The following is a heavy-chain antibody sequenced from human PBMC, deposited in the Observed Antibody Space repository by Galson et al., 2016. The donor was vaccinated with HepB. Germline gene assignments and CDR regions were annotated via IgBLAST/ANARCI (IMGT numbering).Heavy chain of an antibody. D-gene: IGHD3-16*01. CDR1: GYMFISYG. CDR3: ARGVGGVGDYSEGYYYHYYMDV. CDR2: ISTFNGKT. Sequence: SVKVSCKASGYMFISYGISWVRQAPGQGLEWMGWISTFNGKTDFARKFQGRVTMTTDTSTNTALMDLRSLRSDDTAVYYCARGVGGVGDYSEGYYYHYYMDVWGTGTTVPVTS. J-gene: IGHJ6*03. V-gene: IGHV1-18*04.